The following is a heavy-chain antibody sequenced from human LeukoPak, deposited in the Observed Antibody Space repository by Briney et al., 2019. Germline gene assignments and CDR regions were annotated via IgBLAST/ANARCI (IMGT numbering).Heavy chain of an antibody. D-gene: IGHD1-26*01. CDR2: INPSGGST. J-gene: IGHJ3*02. CDR1: GYTFTSYY. Sequence: ASVKVSCKASGYTFTSYYMYWVRQAPGQGLGWMGIINPSGGSTSYAQKFQGRVTMTGDTSTSTVYMELSSLRSEDTAVYYCARDLVGATSPSAFDIWGQGTMVTVSS. V-gene: IGHV1-46*01. CDR3: ARDLVGATSPSAFDI.